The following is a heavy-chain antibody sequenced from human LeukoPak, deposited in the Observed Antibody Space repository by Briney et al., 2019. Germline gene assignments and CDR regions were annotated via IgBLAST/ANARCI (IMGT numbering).Heavy chain of an antibody. J-gene: IGHJ6*03. CDR3: ARGQYSSSWYHHYYYYMDV. CDR1: GGSISSSSYY. CDR2: IYYSGST. V-gene: IGHV4-39*07. Sequence: SETLSLTCTVSGGSISSSSYYWGWIRQPPGKGLEWIGSIYYSGSTYYNPSLKSRVTISVDTSKNQFSLKLSSVTAADTAVYYCARGQYSSSWYHHYYYYMDVWGKGTTVTVSS. D-gene: IGHD6-13*01.